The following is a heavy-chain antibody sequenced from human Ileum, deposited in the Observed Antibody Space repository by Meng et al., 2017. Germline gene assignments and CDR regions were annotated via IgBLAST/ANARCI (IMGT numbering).Heavy chain of an antibody. CDR3: VKDLVYGCDPVMDY. Sequence: GESLKISCEASGFTFSNYAMTWVRQAPGKGLEWVSSLSGSSTATYYADSVKGRFTISRDNSKNTLYLQMDSLRVEDTAIYFCVKDLVYGCDPVMDYWGQGTKVTVSS. D-gene: IGHD4-17*01. CDR1: GFTFSNYA. V-gene: IGHV3-23*01. J-gene: IGHJ4*02. CDR2: LSGSSTAT.